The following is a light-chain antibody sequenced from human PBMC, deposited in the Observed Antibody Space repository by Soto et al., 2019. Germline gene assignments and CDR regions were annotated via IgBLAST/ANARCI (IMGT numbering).Light chain of an antibody. CDR3: QQYGGSTWT. CDR1: QRISISY. J-gene: IGKJ1*01. Sequence: EILLTQSPGTLSLSPGERATLSCRASQRISISYLAWYQQRPGQAPSLLIYGTSSRETGIPDRFTGSGSGTDCTRTISRLEPEDFAVDYCQQYGGSTWTFGQGTQVDIK. V-gene: IGKV3-20*01. CDR2: GTS.